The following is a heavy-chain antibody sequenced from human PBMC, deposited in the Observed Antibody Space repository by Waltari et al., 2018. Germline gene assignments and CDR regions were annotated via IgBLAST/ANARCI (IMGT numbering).Heavy chain of an antibody. V-gene: IGHV1-69*04. CDR1: GGPFSSYA. CDR3: AREVYGDSNWFDP. J-gene: IGHJ5*02. Sequence: QVQLVQSGAEVKKPGSSVKVSCKASGGPFSSYAISWVRQAPGQGLEWMGGIIPILGIANYAQKFQGRVTITADESTSTAYMELSSLRSEDTAVYYCAREVYGDSNWFDPWGQGTLVTVSS. D-gene: IGHD4-17*01. CDR2: IIPILGIA.